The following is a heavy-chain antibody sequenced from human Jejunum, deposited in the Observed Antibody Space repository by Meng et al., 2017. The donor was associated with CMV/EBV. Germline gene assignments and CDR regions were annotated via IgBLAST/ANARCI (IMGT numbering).Heavy chain of an antibody. Sequence: YYGGWIRQPPGEGLEWIGYIFNSGRTSYDNPSLKSRVTVSLDMSKSQFSLTLTSVTAADTAVYFCARDRGGLGKYFDYWGQGSLVTVSS. CDR1: YY. CDR3: ARDRGGLGKYFDY. D-gene: IGHD3-10*01. V-gene: IGHV4-39*07. J-gene: IGHJ4*02. CDR2: IFNSGRT.